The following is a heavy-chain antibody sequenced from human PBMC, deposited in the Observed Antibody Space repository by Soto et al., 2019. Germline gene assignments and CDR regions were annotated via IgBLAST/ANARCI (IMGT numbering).Heavy chain of an antibody. CDR2: ISAYNGNT. Sequence: QVQLVQSGAEVKKPGASVKVSCKASGYTFTSYGISWVRQAPGQGLEWMGWISAYNGNTNYAQKLQGRVTMTTDTSTSTAYMELRSLRSDDTAVYHCARLYYDFWSGLSRGWFDPWGQGTLVTVSS. D-gene: IGHD3-3*01. CDR1: GYTFTSYG. V-gene: IGHV1-18*01. J-gene: IGHJ5*02. CDR3: ARLYYDFWSGLSRGWFDP.